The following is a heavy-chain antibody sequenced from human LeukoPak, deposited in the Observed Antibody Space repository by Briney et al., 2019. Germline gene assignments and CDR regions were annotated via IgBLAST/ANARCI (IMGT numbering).Heavy chain of an antibody. CDR2: VHKTGKT. D-gene: IGHD7-27*01. Sequence: SETLSLTCALSTVSGSSGNWWSWVRQPPGKGLEWIGEVHKTGKTNYNPSLKTRVTISIDSSKNQLSLELTSVTAADAAVYYCARELLGAPTPGAYWGQGTRVTVSS. CDR1: TVSGSSGNW. J-gene: IGHJ4*02. CDR3: ARELLGAPTPGAY. V-gene: IGHV4-4*02.